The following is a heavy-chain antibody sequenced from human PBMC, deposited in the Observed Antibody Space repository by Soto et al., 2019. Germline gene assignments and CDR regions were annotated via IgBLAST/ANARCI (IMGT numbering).Heavy chain of an antibody. D-gene: IGHD3-3*01. Sequence: QVQLVESGGGVVQPGRSLRLSCAASGFTFSSYGMHWVRQAPGKGLEWVAVISYDGSNKYYADSVKGRFTISRDNSKNXPYLQMNSLRAEDTAVYYCAKEGRLYDFWSEWYFDLWGRGTLVTVSS. CDR2: ISYDGSNK. CDR3: AKEGRLYDFWSEWYFDL. J-gene: IGHJ2*01. CDR1: GFTFSSYG. V-gene: IGHV3-30*18.